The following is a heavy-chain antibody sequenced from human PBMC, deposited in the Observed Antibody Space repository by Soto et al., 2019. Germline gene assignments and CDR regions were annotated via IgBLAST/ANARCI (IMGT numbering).Heavy chain of an antibody. V-gene: IGHV4-61*01. CDR3: ARGGVPYSSSWSYYYYGMDV. J-gene: IGHJ6*02. CDR2: IYYSGST. CDR1: GGSVSSGSYY. Sequence: PWETLSLTCTVSGGSVSSGSYYWSWIRQPPGKGLEWIGYIYYSGSTNYNPSLKNRVTISVDTSKNQFSLKLSSVTAADTAVYYCARGGVPYSSSWSYYYYGMDVWG. D-gene: IGHD6-13*01.